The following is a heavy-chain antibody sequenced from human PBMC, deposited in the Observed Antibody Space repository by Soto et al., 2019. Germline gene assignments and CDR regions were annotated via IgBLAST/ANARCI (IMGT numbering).Heavy chain of an antibody. Sequence: ELQLVESGGGLIQPGGSPRLSCVASGLTVTRNYMTWVRLAPGKGLECVSVIHTGGATHYTDSVKGRFTVSRDESKNALVLQMNSLKVEDTAVYYCATGGSKRVRGAIVEVFHLEFWGRGTVVTVSS. CDR3: ATGGSKRVRGAIVEVFHLEF. CDR2: IHTGGAT. D-gene: IGHD3-10*01. CDR1: GLTVTRNY. J-gene: IGHJ4*02. V-gene: IGHV3-53*02.